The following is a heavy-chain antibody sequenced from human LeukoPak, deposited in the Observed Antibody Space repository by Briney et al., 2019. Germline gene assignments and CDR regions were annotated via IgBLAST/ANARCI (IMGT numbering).Heavy chain of an antibody. CDR2: IDPSDSYT. J-gene: IGHJ4*02. D-gene: IGHD5-18*01. V-gene: IGHV5-10-1*01. Sequence: PGESLRISCKGSGYSFISYWISWVRQMPGKGLEWMGRIDPSDSYTNYSPSFQGHVTISADKSISTAYLQWSSLKAPDTAMYYCARLFVDTAMGTADFGYWGQGTLVTVSS. CDR1: GYSFISYW. CDR3: ARLFVDTAMGTADFGY.